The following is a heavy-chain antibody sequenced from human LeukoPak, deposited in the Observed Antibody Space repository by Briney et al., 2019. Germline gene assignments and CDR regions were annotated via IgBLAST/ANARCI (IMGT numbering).Heavy chain of an antibody. CDR2: IYTSGST. Sequence: NASETLSLTCTVSGGSISSGNYYWSWVRQPAGKGLEWIGRIYTSGSTNYNPSLKSRVTISVDTSKNQFSLKLSSLTAADTAVYYCARAPNTWYEGYFGYWGQGILVTVSS. J-gene: IGHJ4*02. V-gene: IGHV4-61*02. CDR3: ARAPNTWYEGYFGY. D-gene: IGHD6-13*01. CDR1: GGSISSGNYY.